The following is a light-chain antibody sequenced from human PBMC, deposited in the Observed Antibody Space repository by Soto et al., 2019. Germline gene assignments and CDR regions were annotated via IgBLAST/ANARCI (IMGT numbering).Light chain of an antibody. J-gene: IGLJ2*01. CDR1: KLGDKY. CDR3: QAWDNSAVV. CDR2: QDN. Sequence: SSELTQPPSVSVSPGQTATITCSGDKLGDKYASWYQQKPGQSPVVFIYQDNKRPSGIPERFSGSNSGNTATLTITGTQAMDEADYYCQAWDNSAVVFGGGTKLTVL. V-gene: IGLV3-1*01.